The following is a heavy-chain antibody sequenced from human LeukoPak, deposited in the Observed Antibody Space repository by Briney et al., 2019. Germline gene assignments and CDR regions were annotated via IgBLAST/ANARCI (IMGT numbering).Heavy chain of an antibody. Sequence: SETLSLTCAFYGWSFSGYYWSWIRQPPGKGLEWIGEINHSGSTNYNPSLKSRVTISVDTSKNQCSLKLSSVTAADTAVYYCATSPLEWLPIPDYWGQGTLVTVSS. D-gene: IGHD3-3*01. CDR1: GWSFSGYY. CDR3: ATSPLEWLPIPDY. J-gene: IGHJ4*02. V-gene: IGHV4-34*01. CDR2: INHSGST.